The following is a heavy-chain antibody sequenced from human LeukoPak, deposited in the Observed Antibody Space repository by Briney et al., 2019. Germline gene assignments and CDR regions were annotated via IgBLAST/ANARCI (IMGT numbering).Heavy chain of an antibody. J-gene: IGHJ4*02. V-gene: IGHV3-48*01. D-gene: IGHD4-17*01. CDR2: ISSSSSII. CDR3: ARVTARYGYFDY. Sequence: GGSLRLSCAASGFTFSSYSMNWVRQAPGEGLEWVSYISSSSSIIYYADSVKGRFTISRDNAKNSLYLQMNSLRAEDTAVYYCARVTARYGYFDYWGQGTLVTVSS. CDR1: GFTFSSYS.